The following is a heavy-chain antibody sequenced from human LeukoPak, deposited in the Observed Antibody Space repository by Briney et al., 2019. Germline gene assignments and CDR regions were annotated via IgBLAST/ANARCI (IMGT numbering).Heavy chain of an antibody. D-gene: IGHD6-13*01. CDR2: ISSSSSYT. CDR1: GGSMSSYY. CDR3: ARGLYSSSRRPGKGLYDY. J-gene: IGHJ4*02. Sequence: LSLTCTVSGGSMSSYYWSWIRQPPGKGLEWVSYISSSSSYTNYADSVKGRFTISRDNAKNSLYLQMNSLRAEDTAVYYCARGLYSSSRRPGKGLYDYWGQGTLVTVSS. V-gene: IGHV3-11*06.